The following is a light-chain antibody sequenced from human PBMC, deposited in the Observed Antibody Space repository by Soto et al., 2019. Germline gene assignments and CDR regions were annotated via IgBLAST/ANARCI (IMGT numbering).Light chain of an antibody. Sequence: EVLMTQSPATLSVSPGERATLSCRASRNIKSNLAWYQQKPGQTPRLLIYGASTRATGIPARFIASGSGTEFTLTISSMQSEDFAVYYCQQYNDWPPRTFGQGTKVEIK. CDR3: QQYNDWPPRT. V-gene: IGKV3-15*01. CDR2: GAS. CDR1: RNIKSN. J-gene: IGKJ1*01.